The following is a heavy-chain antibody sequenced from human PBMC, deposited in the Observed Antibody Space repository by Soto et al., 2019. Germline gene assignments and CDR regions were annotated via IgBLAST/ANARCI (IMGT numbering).Heavy chain of an antibody. V-gene: IGHV4-31*03. D-gene: IGHD6-13*01. CDR2: IYYSGST. CDR3: ARGRSSSWTYYYYYGMDV. J-gene: IGHJ6*02. Sequence: PSETLSLTCTVSGGSISSGGYYWSWIRQHPGKGLEWIGYIYYSGSTYYNPSLKSRVTISVDTSKNQFSLKLSSVTAADTAVYYCARGRSSSWTYYYYYGMDVWGQGITVTVSS. CDR1: GGSISSGGYY.